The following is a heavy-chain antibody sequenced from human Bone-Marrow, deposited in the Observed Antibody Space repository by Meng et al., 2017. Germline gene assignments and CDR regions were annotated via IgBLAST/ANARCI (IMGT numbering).Heavy chain of an antibody. V-gene: IGHV3-23*01. CDR3: AKETNAFDI. CDR2: IGGSGGGI. D-gene: IGHD4-11*01. J-gene: IGHJ3*02. Sequence: GGSLRLSCAASGFTVSSNYMSWVRQAPGKGLEWVSVIGGSGGGIHYADSVKGRFTISRDNSKNTLYLQMNSLRGEDTAVYYCAKETNAFDIWGQGRMVTVS. CDR1: GFTVSSNY.